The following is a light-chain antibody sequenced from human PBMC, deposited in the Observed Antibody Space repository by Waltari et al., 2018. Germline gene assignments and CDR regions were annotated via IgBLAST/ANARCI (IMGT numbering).Light chain of an antibody. CDR1: QSVGSY. V-gene: IGKV3-11*01. CDR2: DAS. Sequence: EIVLTQSPATLSFSPGARAPPSCRASQSVGSYLAWYQQKAGQAPRLLIHDASNRATGIPARFSGSGSGTDFTLTISSLEPEDFAVYCCQQRSNWPLTFGQGTRLEIK. J-gene: IGKJ5*01. CDR3: QQRSNWPLT.